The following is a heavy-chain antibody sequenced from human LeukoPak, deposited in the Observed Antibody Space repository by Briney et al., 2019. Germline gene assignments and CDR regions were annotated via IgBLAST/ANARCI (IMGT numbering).Heavy chain of an antibody. CDR1: GFTFSGYD. CDR3: ARETGDVLLGAFDI. CDR2: IGTVGDT. V-gene: IGHV3-13*04. Sequence: GGSLRLSCAASGFTFSGYDFHWVRQATGRGLEWVSAIGTVGDTHYLDSVKGRFTISRENAKNSLYLQTNSLRAGDTAVYYCARETGDVLLGAFDIWGQGTMVTVSS. J-gene: IGHJ3*02. D-gene: IGHD3-10*01.